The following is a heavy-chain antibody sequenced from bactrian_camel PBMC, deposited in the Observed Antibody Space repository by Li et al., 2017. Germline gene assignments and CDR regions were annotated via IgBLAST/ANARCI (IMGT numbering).Heavy chain of an antibody. V-gene: IGHV3S66*01. Sequence: VESGGGSVQTGGSLRLSCRPSFFILDDFDMMWYRQAPGNECELVSSISGDGSTYYTDAVKGRFTISHDNAKNSVDLQMNSLKPDDTAVYYCAATGQKLSVAGCRTQGTQVTVS. J-gene: IGHJ4*01. CDR2: ISGDGST. CDR1: FFILDDFD. D-gene: IGHD3*01.